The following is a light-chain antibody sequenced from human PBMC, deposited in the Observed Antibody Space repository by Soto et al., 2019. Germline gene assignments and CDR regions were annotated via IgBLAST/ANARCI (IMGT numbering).Light chain of an antibody. Sequence: EVVLTQSPVTLSLSPGERATLSCRASQSFRGLLAWYQQKPGQAPRLLIYGTSTRATDVPLRFSGGGSGTEFTLTISSLQSEDFAVYFCHQYFDWPRGTFGQGTKLEI. J-gene: IGKJ1*01. V-gene: IGKV3-15*01. CDR1: QSFRGL. CDR2: GTS. CDR3: HQYFDWPRGT.